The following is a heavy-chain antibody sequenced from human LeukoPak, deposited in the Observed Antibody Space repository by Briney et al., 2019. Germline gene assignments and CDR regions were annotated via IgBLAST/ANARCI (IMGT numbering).Heavy chain of an antibody. CDR2: ISGSGGDT. CDR1: GFPFTFA. J-gene: IGHJ4*02. D-gene: IGHD6-6*01. V-gene: IGHV3-23*01. CDR3: AKQSTARSLGE. Sequence: SGGSLRLSCAASGFPFTFAMSWVRQAPGKGLEWVSTISGSGGDTYYAESVKGRFTISRDNSKDALYLQMDSLRAEDTAVYYCAKQSTARSLGEGGRGTLVTVPS.